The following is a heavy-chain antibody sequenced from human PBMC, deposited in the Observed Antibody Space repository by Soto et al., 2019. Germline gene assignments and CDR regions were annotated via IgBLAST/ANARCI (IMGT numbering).Heavy chain of an antibody. V-gene: IGHV3-33*01. J-gene: IGHJ5*02. CDR3: ARDRSGIVVVPANNWFDP. D-gene: IGHD2-2*01. CDR1: GFTFSSYG. Sequence: PGGSLRLSSAASGFTFSSYGMHWVRQAPGKGLEWVAVIWYDGSNKYYADSVKGRFTISRDNSKNTLYLQMNSLRAEDTAVYYCARDRSGIVVVPANNWFDPWGQGTLVTVSS. CDR2: IWYDGSNK.